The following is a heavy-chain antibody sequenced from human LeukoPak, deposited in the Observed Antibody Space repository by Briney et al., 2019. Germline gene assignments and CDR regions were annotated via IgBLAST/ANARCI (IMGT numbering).Heavy chain of an antibody. CDR2: IYTNGDT. CDR1: GGSINNYF. J-gene: IGHJ4*02. CDR3: ARAAAAAGGQYFDY. V-gene: IGHV4-4*07. Sequence: PSETLSLTCTVSGGSINNYFWSWIRQPAGQGVEWIGRIYTNGDTRYNPSLKSRVTLSVDTYENQLSLKLMSMTDAATAVYYCARAAAAAGGQYFDYWGQGTLVTVSS. D-gene: IGHD6-13*01.